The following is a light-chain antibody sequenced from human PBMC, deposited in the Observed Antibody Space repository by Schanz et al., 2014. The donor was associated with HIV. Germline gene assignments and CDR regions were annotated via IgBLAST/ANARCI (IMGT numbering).Light chain of an antibody. CDR3: QQYGGSPKT. J-gene: IGKJ2*01. CDR2: GAS. CDR1: QSVGSN. Sequence: ELVLTQSPATLSMSPGEEATLSCRVSQSVGSNVAWYQQKVGRPPRLLIYGASNRATDIPRRFSGSGSGTDFTLTISRLEPEDFAVYYCQQYGGSPKTFGQGTKLEIK. V-gene: IGKV3-20*01.